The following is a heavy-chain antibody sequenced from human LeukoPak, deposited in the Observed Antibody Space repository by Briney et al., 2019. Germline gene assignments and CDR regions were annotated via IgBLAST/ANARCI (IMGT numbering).Heavy chain of an antibody. D-gene: IGHD6-19*01. CDR2: IYYSGST. J-gene: IGHJ4*02. CDR3: ARVQYNSSGWPYFDY. V-gene: IGHV4-59*01. CDR1: GGSISSYY. Sequence: SETLSLTCTVSGGSISSYYWSWMRQPPGKGLEWIGYIYYSGSTNYNPSLKSRVTISVDTSKNQFSLKLSSVTAADTAVYYCARVQYNSSGWPYFDYWGQGTLVTVSS.